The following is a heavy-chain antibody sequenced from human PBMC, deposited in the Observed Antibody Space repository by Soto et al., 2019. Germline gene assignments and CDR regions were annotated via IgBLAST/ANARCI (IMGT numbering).Heavy chain of an antibody. CDR3: ARDSQGLPAASPGFYYYGMDV. J-gene: IGHJ6*02. CDR2: MNPNSGNT. CDR1: GYTFTSYD. Sequence: GASVKVSCKASGYTFTSYDINWVRQATGQGLEWMGWMNPNSGNTGYAQKFQGRVTMTRNTSISTAYMELSSLRSEDTAVYYCARDSQGLPAASPGFYYYGMDVWGQGTTVTVSS. V-gene: IGHV1-8*01. D-gene: IGHD2-2*01.